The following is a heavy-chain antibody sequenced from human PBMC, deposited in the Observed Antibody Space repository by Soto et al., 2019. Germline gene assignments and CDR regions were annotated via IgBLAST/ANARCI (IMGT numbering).Heavy chain of an antibody. CDR1: GYRFTSYW. D-gene: IGHD3-22*01. J-gene: IGHJ5*02. V-gene: IGHV5-51*01. CDR2: IFPSDSDT. CDR3: ARKDKSGYFNWFDP. Sequence: PAESLTISCRTSGYRFTSYWIGWVLQMPGKGLEWMGIIFPSDSDTRYSPSFQGQVTISADRSTSTVFLQWASLKASDTAVYFCARKDKSGYFNWFDPWGKGNLVTVSS.